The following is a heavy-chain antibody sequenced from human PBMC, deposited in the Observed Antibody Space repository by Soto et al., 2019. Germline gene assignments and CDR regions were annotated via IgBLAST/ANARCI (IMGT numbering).Heavy chain of an antibody. CDR2: IIPIFGTA. J-gene: IGHJ6*02. CDR1: GGTFSSYA. Sequence: SVKVSCKASGGTFSSYAISWVRQAPGQGLEWMGGIIPIFGTANYAQKFQGRVTITADESTSTAYMELSSLRSEDTAVYYCARVQIFGGASPHYYYYYGMDVWGQGTTVTVSS. D-gene: IGHD3-3*01. CDR3: ARVQIFGGASPHYYYYYGMDV. V-gene: IGHV1-69*13.